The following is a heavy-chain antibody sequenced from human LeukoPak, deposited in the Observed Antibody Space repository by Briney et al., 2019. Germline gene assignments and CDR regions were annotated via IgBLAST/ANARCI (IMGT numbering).Heavy chain of an antibody. CDR2: IIPIFGTT. D-gene: IGHD2-2*01. CDR3: ARPPGVPAAKSWYFDL. J-gene: IGHJ2*01. CDR1: GGTFSSYA. Sequence: EASVKVSCKASGGTFSSYAINWVRQAPGQGLEWMGGIIPIFGTTNYAQKFQGRVTITADKSTSIAYMELSSLRSEDTAVYYCARPPGVPAAKSWYFDLWGRGTLVTVSS. V-gene: IGHV1-69*06.